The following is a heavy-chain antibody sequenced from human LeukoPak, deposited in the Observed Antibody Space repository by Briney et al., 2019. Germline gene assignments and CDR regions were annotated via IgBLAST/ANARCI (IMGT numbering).Heavy chain of an antibody. Sequence: SETLSLTCTVSGGSISSYYWSWIRQPPGKGLEWIGSIYYSGSTYYNPSLKSRVTISVDTSKNQFSLKLSSVTAADTAVYYCARDSDYGDYGYWFDPWGQGTLVTVSS. CDR3: ARDSDYGDYGYWFDP. CDR2: IYYSGST. D-gene: IGHD4-17*01. V-gene: IGHV4-39*07. J-gene: IGHJ5*02. CDR1: GGSISSYY.